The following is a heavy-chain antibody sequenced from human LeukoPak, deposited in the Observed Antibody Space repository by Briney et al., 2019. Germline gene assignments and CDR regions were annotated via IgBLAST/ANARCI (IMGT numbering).Heavy chain of an antibody. CDR2: IKTKNDGETT. Sequence: GGSLRLSCAASGFTFSNTWMSWVRHAPGKGLEWVGRIKTKNDGETTNYAAPVKGRFTISRDDSKNTLYLLMNSLRIEDTAVYYCATNPLYWGQGTLVTVSS. CDR1: GFTFSNTW. V-gene: IGHV3-15*01. J-gene: IGHJ4*02. CDR3: ATNPLY.